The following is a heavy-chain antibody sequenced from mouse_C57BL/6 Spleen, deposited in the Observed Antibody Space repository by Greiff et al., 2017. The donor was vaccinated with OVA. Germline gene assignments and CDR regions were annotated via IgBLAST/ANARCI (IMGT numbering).Heavy chain of an antibody. J-gene: IGHJ3*01. CDR3: ARDYGSSPGFAY. CDR2: ISSGSSTI. Sequence: EVKLMESGGGLLKPGGSLKLSGAAPGFLFSDFGMHWVRQAPEKGREWVAYISSGSSTIYYADTVKGRLTISRDNAKNTLFLQMTSLRSEDTAMYYCARDYGSSPGFAYWGQGTLVTVSA. V-gene: IGHV5-17*01. CDR1: GFLFSDFG. D-gene: IGHD1-1*01.